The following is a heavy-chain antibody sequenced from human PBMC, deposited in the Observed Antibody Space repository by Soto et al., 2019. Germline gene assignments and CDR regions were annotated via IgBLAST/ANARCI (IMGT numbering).Heavy chain of an antibody. CDR2: ISGSGGST. CDR1: GFTFSSYA. CDR3: ARVLLVPCSGGSCYYSYFDY. J-gene: IGHJ4*02. V-gene: IGHV3-23*01. Sequence: GGPLRLSCAASGFTFSSYAMSWVRQAPGKGLEWSSAISGSGGSTYYADTGKGRFTISRENAKNTLYRQMNSLRSEDTAVYYCARVLLVPCSGGSCYYSYFDYWGQGTLVTVSS. D-gene: IGHD2-15*01.